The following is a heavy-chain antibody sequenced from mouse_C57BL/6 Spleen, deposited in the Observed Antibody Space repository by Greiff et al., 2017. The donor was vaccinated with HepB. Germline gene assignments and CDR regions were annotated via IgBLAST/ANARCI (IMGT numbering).Heavy chain of an antibody. CDR2: ISSGGDYI. CDR1: GFTFSSYA. Sequence: EVQRVESGEGLVKPGGSLKLSCAASGFTFSSYAMSWVRQTPEKRLEWVAYISSGGDYIYYADTVKGRFTISRDNARNTLYLQMSSLKSEDTAMYYCTRKGSGKGYFDVWGTGTTVTVSS. CDR3: TRKGSGKGYFDV. J-gene: IGHJ1*03. V-gene: IGHV5-9-1*02. D-gene: IGHD1-1*01.